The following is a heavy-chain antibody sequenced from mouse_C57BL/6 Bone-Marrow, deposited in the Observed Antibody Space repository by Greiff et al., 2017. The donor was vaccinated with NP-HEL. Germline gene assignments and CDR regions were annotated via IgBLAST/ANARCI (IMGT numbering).Heavy chain of an antibody. CDR3: ARSNWGGFAY. J-gene: IGHJ3*01. CDR2: IDPSDSYT. Sequence: QVQLQQPGAELVMPGASVKLSCKASGYTFTSYWMHWVKQRPGQGLEWIGEIDPSDSYTNYNQQFKGNSTLTVDKSSSTAYMQLSSLTAEDSAVYYCARSNWGGFAYWGQGTLVTVSA. D-gene: IGHD4-1*01. CDR1: GYTFTSYW. V-gene: IGHV1-69*01.